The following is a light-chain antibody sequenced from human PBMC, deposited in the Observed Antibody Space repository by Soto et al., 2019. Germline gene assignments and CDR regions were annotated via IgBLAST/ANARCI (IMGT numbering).Light chain of an antibody. CDR2: GVF. CDR3: QQYNSWPWT. Sequence: EIVMTQSPATLSVSPGERATLSCRTSQSVSSTLAWYQQKPGQAPILLIYGVFTRATGIPARFSGSGSGTEFTLTISSLQSDDFPVDCCQQYNSWPWTFGQGTKVEMK. J-gene: IGKJ1*01. V-gene: IGKV3-15*01. CDR1: QSVSST.